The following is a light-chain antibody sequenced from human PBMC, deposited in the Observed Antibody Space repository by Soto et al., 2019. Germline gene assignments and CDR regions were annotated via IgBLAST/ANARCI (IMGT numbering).Light chain of an antibody. J-gene: IGLJ1*01. CDR1: SSDVGGYNY. CDR3: SSYVGSNNFPYV. V-gene: IGLV2-8*01. CDR2: EVD. Sequence: QSALTQPPSASGSPGQSVTISCTGTSSDVGGYNYVSWYQHLPGKAPKLIIYEVDERPSGVPDRFSGSKSGNTASLTVSGLQAEDEADYYCSSYVGSNNFPYVFGTGTKVTVL.